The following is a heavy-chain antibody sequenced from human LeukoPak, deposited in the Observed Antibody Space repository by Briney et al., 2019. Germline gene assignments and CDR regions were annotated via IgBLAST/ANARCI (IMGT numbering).Heavy chain of an antibody. CDR3: ARAYGDSSQAN. D-gene: IGHD6-13*01. CDR1: GGSISSYY. V-gene: IGHV4-59*12. CDR2: IYYSGST. J-gene: IGHJ4*02. Sequence: PSETLSLTCTVSGGSISSYYWSWIRQPPGKGLEWIGSIYYSGSTYCNPSLKSRVTISVDTSKNQFSLKLSSVTAADTAVYYCARAYGDSSQANWGQGTLVTVSS.